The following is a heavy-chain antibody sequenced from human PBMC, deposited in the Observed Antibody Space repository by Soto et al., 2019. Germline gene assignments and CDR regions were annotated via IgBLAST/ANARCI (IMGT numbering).Heavy chain of an antibody. CDR3: ARDVLGPTDPCRHNCFDS. CDR2: INPKNGAT. CDR1: GYTFTEYY. D-gene: IGHD4-17*01. V-gene: IGHV1-2*02. Sequence: ASVKVSCKASGYTFTEYYVNWVRQAPGQGLEWMGWINPKNGATRYAQKFQGRVIMTRDTSISTAYMELGSLSSDDTAVYYCARDVLGPTDPCRHNCFDSWGQAAHVTVSS. J-gene: IGHJ5*01.